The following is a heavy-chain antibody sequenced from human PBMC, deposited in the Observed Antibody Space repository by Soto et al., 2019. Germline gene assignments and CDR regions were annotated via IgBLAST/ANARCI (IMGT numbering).Heavy chain of an antibody. CDR2: ISSSGSTI. Sequence: GGSLRLSCAASGFTFSDYYMSWIRQAPGKGLEWVSYISSSGSTIYYADSVKGRFTISRDNAKNSLYLQMNSLRAEYTAVYYCARARYNWNYLDYWGQGTLVTVSS. J-gene: IGHJ4*02. CDR3: ARARYNWNYLDY. D-gene: IGHD1-20*01. CDR1: GFTFSDYY. V-gene: IGHV3-11*01.